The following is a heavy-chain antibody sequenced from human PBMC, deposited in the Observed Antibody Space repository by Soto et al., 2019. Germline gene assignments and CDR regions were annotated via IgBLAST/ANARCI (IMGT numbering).Heavy chain of an antibody. D-gene: IGHD4-4*01. CDR2: INSDGSST. J-gene: IGHJ6*03. CDR1: GFTFSSYW. V-gene: IGHV3-74*01. Sequence: GGSLRLSCAASGFTFSSYWMHWVRQAPGKGLVWVSRINSDGSSTSYADSVKGRFTISRDNAKNTLYLQMNSLRAEDTAVYYCARGVSYSNYYYYYYYMDVWGKGTTVTVAS. CDR3: ARGVSYSNYYYYYYYMDV.